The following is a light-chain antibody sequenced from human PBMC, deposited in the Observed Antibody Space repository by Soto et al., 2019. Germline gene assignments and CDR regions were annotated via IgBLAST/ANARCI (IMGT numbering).Light chain of an antibody. Sequence: QSALTQPRSGSGSPGQSVTISCTGTSSDVGGYNYVSWYQQHPGKAPKLMISDVSKRPSGVPERCSGSKSGNTASLTISGRQAEDEADYYCCSSAGTYTSVFGGGTKLTVL. CDR3: CSSAGTYTSV. CDR2: DVS. V-gene: IGLV2-11*01. CDR1: SSDVGGYNY. J-gene: IGLJ3*02.